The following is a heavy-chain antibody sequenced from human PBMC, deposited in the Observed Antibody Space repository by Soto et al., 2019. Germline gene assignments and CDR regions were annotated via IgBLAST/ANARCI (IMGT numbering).Heavy chain of an antibody. J-gene: IGHJ6*02. CDR2: ISFGGDNK. CDR3: ARDQKRAYYYGSEPIDYYAKDV. D-gene: IGHD3-10*01. CDR1: GFTFSSYA. V-gene: IGHV3-30-3*01. Sequence: QVQLVESGGGVVQPGRSLRLSCAASGFTFSSYAMHWVRQAPGKGLEWVAVISFGGDNKYYADSVKGRFTISRDNLKNTLYLQMNSLRVEDTAVYYCARDQKRAYYYGSEPIDYYAKDVWGQGTTVTVSS.